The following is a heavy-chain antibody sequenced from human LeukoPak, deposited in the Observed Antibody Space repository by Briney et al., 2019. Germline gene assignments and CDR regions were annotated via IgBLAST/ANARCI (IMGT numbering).Heavy chain of an antibody. J-gene: IGHJ4*02. Sequence: GGSLRLSCAASGFTFSSYGMHWVRQAPGKGLEWVAFIWYDGSKTYYADSVKGRFTISRDSSKNTLYLQMNSLRTEDTAVYYCAKDIFPWVTPWYFDYWGEGTLVTVSS. CDR3: AKDIFPWVTPWYFDY. CDR1: GFTFSSYG. CDR2: IWYDGSKT. V-gene: IGHV3-30*02. D-gene: IGHD2-21*02.